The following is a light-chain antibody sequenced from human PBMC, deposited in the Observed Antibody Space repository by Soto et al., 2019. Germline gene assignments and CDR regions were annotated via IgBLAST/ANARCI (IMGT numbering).Light chain of an antibody. CDR1: QSVSTF. CDR3: QQRGDWPPIT. CDR2: NAS. Sequence: ELVLTQSPATLSLSPGARAILSCRASQSVSTFLAWFQQKPGQPPRLLIYNASNRTTGIPARFSGSVCGTDFTLTISCLEPDDFSVYYGQQRGDWPPITFGQGTRLENK. J-gene: IGKJ5*01. V-gene: IGKV3-11*01.